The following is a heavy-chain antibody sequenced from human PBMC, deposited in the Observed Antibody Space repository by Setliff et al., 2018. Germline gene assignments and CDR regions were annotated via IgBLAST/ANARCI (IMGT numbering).Heavy chain of an antibody. D-gene: IGHD2-21*02. CDR3: ARDRLRGWFDP. V-gene: IGHV4-61*09. J-gene: IGHJ5*02. CDR1: GDSISSGTYY. Sequence: SETLSLTCTVSGDSISSGTYYWSYWTWIRQPAGKGLEWIGHIYTGGSTNYNPSLKSRVTMSVDTSKNQFSLRLSSVTAADTAIYYCARDRLRGWFDPWGQGTLVTVS. CDR2: IYTGGST.